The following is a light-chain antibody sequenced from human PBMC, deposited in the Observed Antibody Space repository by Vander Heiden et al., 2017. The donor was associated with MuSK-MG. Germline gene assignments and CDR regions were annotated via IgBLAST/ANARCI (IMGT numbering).Light chain of an antibody. CDR3: QQSHSTPLYT. J-gene: IGKJ2*01. CDR2: AAS. Sequence: DIQMTQPPSSLSASVGDRVTITCRASQSISTYLNWYQQKPGKAPRLLIYAASSLQSGVPSRFSGSGAGTDVSLTISSREPEDFATYFCQQSHSTPLYTFGQGTKLEIK. V-gene: IGKV1-39*01. CDR1: QSISTY.